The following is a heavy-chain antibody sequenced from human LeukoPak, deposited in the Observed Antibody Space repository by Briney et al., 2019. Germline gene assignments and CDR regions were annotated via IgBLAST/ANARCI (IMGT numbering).Heavy chain of an antibody. D-gene: IGHD3-10*01. CDR1: GYTLISYY. CDR3: ATAKSSSYWYFDL. CDR2: INPSAGST. V-gene: IGHV1-46*01. Sequence: ASVKVSCKASGYTLISYYIHWVRQAPGQGLEWMGIINPSAGSTTYAQKFQGRVTMTRDMSTSTVYMELSSLRSEDTAVYYCATAKSSSYWYFDLWGRGTLVTVSS. J-gene: IGHJ2*01.